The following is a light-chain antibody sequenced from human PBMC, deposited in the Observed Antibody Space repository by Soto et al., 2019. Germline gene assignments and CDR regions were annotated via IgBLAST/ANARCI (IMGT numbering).Light chain of an antibody. J-gene: IGKJ1*01. CDR1: QSISNY. CDR3: QQSYSTAWT. CDR2: AAS. Sequence: DIQMTQSPSSLSASVGDRVTITCRASQSISNYLNWYQQKPGKAPKLLIYAASNLQSGVPSRFSGSGSGTDFTLTISSLQLEDFATYYCQQSYSTAWTFGQGTKVEIK. V-gene: IGKV1-39*01.